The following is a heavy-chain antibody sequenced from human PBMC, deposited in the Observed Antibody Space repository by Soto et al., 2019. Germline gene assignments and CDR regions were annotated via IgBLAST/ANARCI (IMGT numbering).Heavy chain of an antibody. D-gene: IGHD2-15*01. J-gene: IGHJ6*02. Sequence: ASVKVSCKASGYIFINYGINWVRQAPGQGLEWMGWISAYNGNTNYAQKLQGRVTMTTDTSTSTAYMELRSLRSDDTAVYYCARAVGYYYGMDVWGQGTTVTVPS. V-gene: IGHV1-18*01. CDR2: ISAYNGNT. CDR3: ARAVGYYYGMDV. CDR1: GYIFINYG.